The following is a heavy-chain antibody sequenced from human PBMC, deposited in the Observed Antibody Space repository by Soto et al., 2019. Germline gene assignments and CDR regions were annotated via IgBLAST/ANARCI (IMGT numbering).Heavy chain of an antibody. CDR2: FYSGGST. CDR3: ARDDRYSYAY. V-gene: IGHV3-53*01. J-gene: IGHJ4*02. CDR1: GFTVSSNY. Sequence: PGGSLRLSCAASGFTVSSNYMSWVRQAPGKGLEWVSVFYSGGSTYYADSVKGRFTISRDNSKNTLYRQMNSLRAEDTAVYYCARDDRYSYAYWGQGTLVTVSS. D-gene: IGHD5-18*01.